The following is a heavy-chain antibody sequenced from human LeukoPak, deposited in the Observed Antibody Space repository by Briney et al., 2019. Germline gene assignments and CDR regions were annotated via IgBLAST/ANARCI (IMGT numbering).Heavy chain of an antibody. J-gene: IGHJ3*02. D-gene: IGHD2-2*01. V-gene: IGHV1-46*01. Sequence: ASVKVSCKASGYTFTSYYMHWVRQAPGQGLEWMGIINPSGGSTSYAQKFQGRVTIATDESTNTAYMELSSLRSEDTAVYYCARDKNSGECVSNSCYGVWPLDIWGQGTMVTVSS. CDR3: ARDKNSGECVSNSCYGVWPLDI. CDR2: INPSGGST. CDR1: GYTFTSYY.